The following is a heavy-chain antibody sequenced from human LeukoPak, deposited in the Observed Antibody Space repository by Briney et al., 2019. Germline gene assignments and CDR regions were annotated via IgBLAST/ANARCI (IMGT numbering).Heavy chain of an antibody. D-gene: IGHD2-15*01. CDR1: GGSISIYY. Sequence: KPSETLSLTCIVSGGSISIYYWSWIRQPPGKGLEWIGYIDYSGSTNYSPSLKSRVTISLDTSKSQFSLKLSSVTAADTAVYYCAMYCNGGSCEGNWFDPWGQGTLVSVSS. V-gene: IGHV4-59*12. CDR2: IDYSGST. CDR3: AMYCNGGSCEGNWFDP. J-gene: IGHJ5*02.